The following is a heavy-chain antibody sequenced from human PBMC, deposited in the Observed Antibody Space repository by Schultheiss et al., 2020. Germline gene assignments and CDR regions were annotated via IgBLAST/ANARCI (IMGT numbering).Heavy chain of an antibody. V-gene: IGHV4-4*07. CDR2: IYTSGST. CDR3: ARDSEQYGGNPNWFDP. Sequence: SETLSLTCTVSGGSISSYYWSWIRQPAGKGLEWIGRIYTSGSTNYNPSLKSRVTMSVDTSKNQFSLKLSSVTAADTAVYYCARDSEQYGGNPNWFDPWGQGTRVNGSS. J-gene: IGHJ5*02. CDR1: GGSISSYY. D-gene: IGHD4-23*01.